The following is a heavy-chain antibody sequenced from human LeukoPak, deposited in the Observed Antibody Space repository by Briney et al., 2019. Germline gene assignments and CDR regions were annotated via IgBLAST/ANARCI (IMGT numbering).Heavy chain of an antibody. V-gene: IGHV5-51*01. D-gene: IGHD3-10*01. CDR1: GYSFTSYW. Sequence: GESLKISCKGSGYSFTSYWIAWVRQMPGKGLEWMGTIYPGDSDTRYSPSFQGQVTISVDKSISTAYLQWSSLKASDTAMYYCTRRGDGSASVPPADWGQGTLVIVSS. CDR3: TRRGDGSASVPPAD. J-gene: IGHJ4*02. CDR2: IYPGDSDT.